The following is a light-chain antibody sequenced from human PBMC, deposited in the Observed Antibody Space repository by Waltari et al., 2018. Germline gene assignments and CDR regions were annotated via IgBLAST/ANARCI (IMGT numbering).Light chain of an antibody. Sequence: DIVMTQSPDSLAVSLGERATIDCKSSQSVLSSYNTKNYIAWYQQKAGQPPNLLIYWASTRKSGVPDRFSGSGSGTDFTLTISSQQAEDVAVYYCHQHHVPPLTFGQGTRLEIK. V-gene: IGKV4-1*01. CDR3: HQHHVPPLT. CDR1: QSVLSSYNTKNY. CDR2: WAS. J-gene: IGKJ5*01.